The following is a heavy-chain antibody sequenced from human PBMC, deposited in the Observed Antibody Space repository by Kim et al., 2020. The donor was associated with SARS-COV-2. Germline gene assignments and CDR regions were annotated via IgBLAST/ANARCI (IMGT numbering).Heavy chain of an antibody. CDR1: GFTFGDYA. V-gene: IGHV3-49*04. D-gene: IGHD2-15*01. Sequence: GGSLRLSCTASGFTFGDYAMSWVRQAPGKGLEWVGFIRSKAYGGTTEYAASVKGRFTISRDDSKSIAYLQMNSLKTEDTAVYYCTRAGFDCSGGSCYSYFDYWGQGTLVTVSS. CDR2: IRSKAYGGTT. J-gene: IGHJ4*02. CDR3: TRAGFDCSGGSCYSYFDY.